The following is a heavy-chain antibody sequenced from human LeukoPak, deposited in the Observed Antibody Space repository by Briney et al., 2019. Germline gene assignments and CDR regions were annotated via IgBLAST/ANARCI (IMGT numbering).Heavy chain of an antibody. Sequence: GASVKVSCKASGYTFTSYYMHWVRQAPGQGLEWMGWINPNSGGTNYAQKFQGRVTMTRDTSISTAYMELSRLRSDDTAVYYCARQNVDTAMVFYYYYYMDVWGKGTTVTVSS. V-gene: IGHV1-2*02. CDR3: ARQNVDTAMVFYYYYYMDV. J-gene: IGHJ6*03. D-gene: IGHD5-18*01. CDR1: GYTFTSYY. CDR2: INPNSGGT.